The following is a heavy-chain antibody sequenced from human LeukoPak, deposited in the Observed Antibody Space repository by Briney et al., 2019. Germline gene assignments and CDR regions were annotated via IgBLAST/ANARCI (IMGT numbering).Heavy chain of an antibody. CDR1: GYTFTSNY. CDR3: ARDQEGFDY. J-gene: IGHJ4*02. V-gene: IGHV1-46*01. CDR2: IYPRDGST. Sequence: ASVKVSCKASGYTFTSNYIHWVRQAPGQGLEWMGMIYPRDGSTSYAQKFQGRVTVTRDTSTTTVHMELSGLRSEDTAVYYCARDQEGFDYWGQGTLVTVSS.